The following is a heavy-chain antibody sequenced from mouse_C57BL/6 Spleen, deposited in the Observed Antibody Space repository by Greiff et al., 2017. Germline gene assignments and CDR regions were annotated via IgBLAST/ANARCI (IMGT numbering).Heavy chain of an antibody. CDR1: GFTFSSYA. Sequence: EVMLVESGEGLVKPGGSLKLSCAASGFTFSSYAMSWVRQTPEKRLEWVAYISSGGDYIYYADTVKGRFTISRDNARNTLYLQMSSLKSEDTAMYYCTRDKGQDPMDYWGQGTSVTVSS. D-gene: IGHD6-1*01. J-gene: IGHJ4*01. CDR3: TRDKGQDPMDY. V-gene: IGHV5-9-1*02. CDR2: ISSGGDYI.